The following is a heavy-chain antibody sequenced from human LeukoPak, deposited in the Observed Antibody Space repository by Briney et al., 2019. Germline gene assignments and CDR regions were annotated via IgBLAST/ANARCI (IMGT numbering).Heavy chain of an antibody. J-gene: IGHJ4*02. CDR1: GFTVSSNY. CDR3: ARDLYGSGSYHFDY. CDR2: IYSGGST. Sequence: GGSLRLSCAASGFTVSSNYMSWVRQAPGKGLEWVAVIYSGGSTYYADSVKGRFTISRDNSKNTLYLQMNSLRAEDTAVYYCARDLYGSGSYHFDYWGQGTLVTVSS. V-gene: IGHV3-53*01. D-gene: IGHD3-10*01.